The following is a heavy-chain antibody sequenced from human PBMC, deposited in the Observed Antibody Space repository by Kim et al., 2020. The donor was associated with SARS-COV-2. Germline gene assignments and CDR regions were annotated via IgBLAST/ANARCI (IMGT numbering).Heavy chain of an antibody. V-gene: IGHV3-72*01. CDR2: IRNKANSYTT. J-gene: IGHJ4*02. D-gene: IGHD3-10*01. CDR1: GFTFSDHF. CDR3: GSYSRFDY. Sequence: GGSLRLSCAASGFTFSDHFMDWVRQAPGKGLEWVGRIRNKANSYTTEYAASVKGRFTISRDESKNSLYLQMNSLKTEDTAVYYCGSYSRFDYWGQGTLVT.